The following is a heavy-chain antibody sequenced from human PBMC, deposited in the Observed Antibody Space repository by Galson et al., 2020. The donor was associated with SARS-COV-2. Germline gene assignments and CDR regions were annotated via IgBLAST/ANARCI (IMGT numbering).Heavy chain of an antibody. CDR2: ISSSSSYI. CDR3: ASLGGVVPAAYYYYGMDV. Sequence: GGSLRLSCAASGFTFSSYSMNWVRQAPGKGLEWVSSISSSSSYIYYADSVKGRFTISRDNAKNLLYLQMNSLRAEDTAVYYCASLGGVVPAAYYYYGMDVWGQGTTVTVSS. CDR1: GFTFSSYS. J-gene: IGHJ6*02. D-gene: IGHD2-2*01. V-gene: IGHV3-21*01.